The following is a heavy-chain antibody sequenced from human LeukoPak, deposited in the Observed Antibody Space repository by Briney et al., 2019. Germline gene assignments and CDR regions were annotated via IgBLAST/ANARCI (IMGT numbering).Heavy chain of an antibody. CDR3: ARHAISGWNGLDY. CDR2: INPNSGVT. Sequence: ASLKVSCKASGYTFTTYYIHWVRRAPAQGLEWMGWINPNSGVTESAQKFQGRVTMTRDTSTSTAYMELSRLRSDDTAVYYCARHAISGWNGLDYWGQGTLVTVSS. D-gene: IGHD1-1*01. J-gene: IGHJ4*02. V-gene: IGHV1-2*02. CDR1: GYTFTTYY.